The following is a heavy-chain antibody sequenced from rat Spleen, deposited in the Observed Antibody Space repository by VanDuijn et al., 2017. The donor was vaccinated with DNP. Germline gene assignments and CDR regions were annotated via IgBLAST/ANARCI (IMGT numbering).Heavy chain of an antibody. CDR2: ISTGGGNT. J-gene: IGHJ2*01. Sequence: EVQLVESGGGLVQPGRSMKLSCAASGFTFSNYYMAWVRQASTKGLEWVASISTGGGNTYYRDSVKGRFTISRDNAKSTLYLQMDSLRSEDTATYYCARPDTIAASFDYWGQGVTVTVSS. V-gene: IGHV5-25*01. CDR1: GFTFSNYY. D-gene: IGHD1-2*01. CDR3: ARPDTIAASFDY.